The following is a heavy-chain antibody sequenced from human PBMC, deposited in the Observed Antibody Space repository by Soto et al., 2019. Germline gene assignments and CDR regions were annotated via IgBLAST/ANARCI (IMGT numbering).Heavy chain of an antibody. CDR3: ARESRNSSQFDH. CDR1: GFTFDTDA. V-gene: IGHV3-23*01. CDR2: ITGSGGST. Sequence: EVQLLEAGGGLVQPGGSLRLSCAASGFTFDTDAMSWVRQAPGKGLEWVSGITGSGGSTDYADSVKGRFTISRDTSRNTLHLQMSRLSVEDTAIYYCARESRNSSQFDHWGQGTLVTVSS. J-gene: IGHJ4*02. D-gene: IGHD6-6*01.